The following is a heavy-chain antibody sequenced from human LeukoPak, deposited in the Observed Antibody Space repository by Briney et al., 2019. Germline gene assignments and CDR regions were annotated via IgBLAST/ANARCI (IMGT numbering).Heavy chain of an antibody. D-gene: IGHD5-24*01. CDR1: GFTVRSDY. CDR3: ASRWQPDY. V-gene: IGHV3-66*01. J-gene: IGHJ4*02. Sequence: GSLRLFGAASGFTVRSDYSSWVRQAPGKGLEWVSFIYTAGSTYYADAVKGRFTISRDDSKNTVYLQMNSLRDEDTAVYYCASRWQPDYWGQGTLVTVSP. CDR2: IYTAGST.